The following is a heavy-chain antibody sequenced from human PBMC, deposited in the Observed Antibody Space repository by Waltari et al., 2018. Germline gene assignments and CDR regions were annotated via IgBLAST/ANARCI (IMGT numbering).Heavy chain of an antibody. Sequence: EVQLVESGGGLVQPGGSLRLSCAASGFTFSSYAMSWVRQAPGKGMEGVSGISGSGGSTYYADSVKGRFTISRDNSKNTLYLQMNSLRAEDTAVYYWAKSALELLYRFDYWGQGTLVTVSS. D-gene: IGHD1-7*01. CDR1: GFTFSSYA. V-gene: IGHV3-23*04. CDR3: AKSALELLYRFDY. J-gene: IGHJ4*02. CDR2: ISGSGGST.